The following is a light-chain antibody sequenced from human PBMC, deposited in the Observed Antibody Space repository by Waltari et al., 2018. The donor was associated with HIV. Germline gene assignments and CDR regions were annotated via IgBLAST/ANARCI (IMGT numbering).Light chain of an antibody. Sequence: QSVLTQPPSASGAPGQRVTISCSGSSSNIGSSTVNWYQQFPGTAPKLLIYSNDQRPSGVPDRFSGSKSGTSVSLAISGLQSEDEADYYCATWDDSLNSYVFGTGTTVTVI. CDR2: SND. CDR3: ATWDDSLNSYV. J-gene: IGLJ1*01. CDR1: SSNIGSST. V-gene: IGLV1-44*01.